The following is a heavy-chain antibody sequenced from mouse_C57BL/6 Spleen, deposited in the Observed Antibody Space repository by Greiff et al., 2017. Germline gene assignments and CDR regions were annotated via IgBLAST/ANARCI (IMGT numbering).Heavy chain of an antibody. Sequence: QVQLQQSGAELVRPGASVTLSCKASGYTFTDYEMHWVKQTPVHGLEWIGAIDPETGGTAYNQKFKGKAILTAAKSSSTAYMELRSLTSEDSAVSYCTRDYYGSHFDYWGQGTTLTVSS. J-gene: IGHJ2*01. D-gene: IGHD1-1*01. CDR3: TRDYYGSHFDY. CDR1: GYTFTDYE. V-gene: IGHV1-15*01. CDR2: IDPETGGT.